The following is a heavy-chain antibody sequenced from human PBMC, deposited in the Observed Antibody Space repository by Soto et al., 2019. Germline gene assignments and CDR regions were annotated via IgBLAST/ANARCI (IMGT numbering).Heavy chain of an antibody. V-gene: IGHV3-30*18. CDR3: AKDLREMATIRPDY. CDR2: ISYDGIDQ. Sequence: QVQLVESGGGVVQPGRSLRLSCAASGFTFSSFGIHWVRQAPGKGLEWLAVISYDGIDQNYADSVKGRFTISRENSKNMVYLQMNSLRAEDTAVYYCAKDLREMATIRPDYWGQGILVTVSS. D-gene: IGHD5-12*01. J-gene: IGHJ4*02. CDR1: GFTFSSFG.